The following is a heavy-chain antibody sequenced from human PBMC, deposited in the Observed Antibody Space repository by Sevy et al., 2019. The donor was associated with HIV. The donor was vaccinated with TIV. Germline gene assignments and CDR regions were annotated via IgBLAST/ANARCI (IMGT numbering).Heavy chain of an antibody. Sequence: GGSLRLSCAASGFTFNSYWMTWVRQAPGKGLEWVANIKQDGSEKYYVDSVKGRFTISRDDAKNSLYLQMNSLRAEDTAVYYCARVAAGDYYYYHMDVWGKGTTVTVSS. V-gene: IGHV3-7*03. CDR1: GFTFNSYW. CDR2: IKQDGSEK. CDR3: ARVAAGDYYYYHMDV. J-gene: IGHJ6*03. D-gene: IGHD4-17*01.